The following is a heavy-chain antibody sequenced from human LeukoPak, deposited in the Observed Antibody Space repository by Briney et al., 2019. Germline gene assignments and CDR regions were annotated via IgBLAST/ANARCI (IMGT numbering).Heavy chain of an antibody. CDR1: GFTFNKFA. CDR3: ARETYTSWAFDI. D-gene: IGHD5-18*01. CDR2: IIGSGGST. J-gene: IGHJ3*02. V-gene: IGHV3-23*01. Sequence: GGSLRLSCAASGFTFNKFAMSWVRQAPGKGLEWVSAIIGSGGSTSNADSVKGRFTISRDNAKNSVSLQMNNLRAEDAAAYYCARETYTSWAFDIWGQGTMVTVSS.